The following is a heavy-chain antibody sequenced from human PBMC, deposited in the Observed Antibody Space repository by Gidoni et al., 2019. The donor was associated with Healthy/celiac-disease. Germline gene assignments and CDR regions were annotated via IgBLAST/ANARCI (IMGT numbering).Heavy chain of an antibody. Sequence: QLQLQEAGPGLVKPSETLSLTCTVAGGSISSSSYYWGWIRQPPGKGLAWIGSIYYSGSTYYNPSLKSRVTISVDTSKNQFSLKLSSVTAADTAVYYCARRLAYCGGDCPGEVDYWGQGTLVTVSS. J-gene: IGHJ4*02. CDR2: IYYSGST. CDR3: ARRLAYCGGDCPGEVDY. D-gene: IGHD2-21*01. CDR1: GGSISSSSYY. V-gene: IGHV4-39*01.